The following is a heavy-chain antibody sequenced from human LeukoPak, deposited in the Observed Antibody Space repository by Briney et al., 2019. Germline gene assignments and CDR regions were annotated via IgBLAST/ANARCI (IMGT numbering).Heavy chain of an antibody. V-gene: IGHV3-7*01. D-gene: IGHD3-22*01. CDR3: ARDWGTYYYDSSGYYY. Sequence: GGSLRLSCAASGFTFSSYWMSWVRQAPGKGLEWVANVKQDGSEKYYVDSVKGRFTISRDNAKNSLYLQMNSLRAEDTAVYYCARDWGTYYYDSSGYYYWGQGTLVTVSS. J-gene: IGHJ4*02. CDR1: GFTFSSYW. CDR2: VKQDGSEK.